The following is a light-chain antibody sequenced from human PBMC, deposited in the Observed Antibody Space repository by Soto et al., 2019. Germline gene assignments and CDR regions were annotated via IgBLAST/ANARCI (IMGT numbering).Light chain of an antibody. CDR1: QSVSSKY. CDR3: QQYGSSIFT. J-gene: IGKJ3*01. Sequence: EIVLTQSPGTLSLSPGERATLSCRASQSVSSKYLAWYQQKPGQAPRVLIYGTSIRASGVPERFSGGGSGTDFTLTITRLEPEDFAVYYCQQYGSSIFTFRPGTKVDI. CDR2: GTS. V-gene: IGKV3-20*01.